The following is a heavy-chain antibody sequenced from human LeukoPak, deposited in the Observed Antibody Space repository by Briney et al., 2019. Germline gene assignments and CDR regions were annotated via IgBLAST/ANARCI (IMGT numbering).Heavy chain of an antibody. CDR2: MNPNSGNT. V-gene: IGHV1-8*01. CDR3: ARGPAGSEIILGYFQH. D-gene: IGHD3-10*01. Sequence: ASVKVSCKASGYTFTSYDINWVRQATGQGLEWMGWMNPNSGNTGYAQKFQGRVTMTRNTSISTAYMELSGLRSEDTAVYYCARGPAGSEIILGYFQHWGQGTLVTVSS. CDR1: GYTFTSYD. J-gene: IGHJ1*01.